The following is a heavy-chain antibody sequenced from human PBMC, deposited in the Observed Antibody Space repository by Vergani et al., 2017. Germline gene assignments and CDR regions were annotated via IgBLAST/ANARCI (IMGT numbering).Heavy chain of an antibody. D-gene: IGHD3-22*01. CDR3: ARGRYYDSSGYYYLFDY. Sequence: QVQLQESGPGLVKPSETLSLTCTVSGGSISSYYWSWIRQPPGKGLEWIGYIYYSGSTNYNPSLKSRVTISVDTSKNQFSLKLNSVTAADTAVYYCARGRYYDSSGYYYLFDYWGQGTLVTVSS. V-gene: IGHV4-59*01. J-gene: IGHJ4*02. CDR2: IYYSGST. CDR1: GGSISSYY.